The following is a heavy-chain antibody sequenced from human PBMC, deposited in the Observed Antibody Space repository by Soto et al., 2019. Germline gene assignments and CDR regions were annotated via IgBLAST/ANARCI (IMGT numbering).Heavy chain of an antibody. J-gene: IGHJ6*02. Sequence: SVKVSCKASGGTFSSYAISWVRQAPGQGLEWMGGIIPIFGTANYAQKFQGRVTITADESTSTAYMELSSLRSEDTAVYYCARVHCSGGSCYLGYYYYGMDVWGQGTTVTVSS. CDR1: GGTFSSYA. V-gene: IGHV1-69*13. CDR2: IIPIFGTA. CDR3: ARVHCSGGSCYLGYYYYGMDV. D-gene: IGHD2-15*01.